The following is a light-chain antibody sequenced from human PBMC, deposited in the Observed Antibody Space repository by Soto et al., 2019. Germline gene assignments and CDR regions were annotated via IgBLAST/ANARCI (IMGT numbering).Light chain of an antibody. V-gene: IGKV3-15*01. CDR3: QQYNKWPFT. CDR2: AAS. CDR1: QSISNY. J-gene: IGKJ3*01. Sequence: EIVMTQSPATLSVSPGEGDTLSCRASQSISNYLAWYQQKPGQAPRLLIYAASTRAPGIPASLSGSGSGTEFTLTISSLQSEDFAVYYCQQYNKWPFTFGPGTKVEI.